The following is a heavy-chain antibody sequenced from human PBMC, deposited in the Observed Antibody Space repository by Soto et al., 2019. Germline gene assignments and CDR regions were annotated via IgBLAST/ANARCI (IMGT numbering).Heavy chain of an antibody. CDR3: ARDPAYDFWSGYYLYYYGMDV. CDR1: GYTFTSYG. CDR2: ISAYNGNT. J-gene: IGHJ6*02. Sequence: ASVKVSCKASGYTFTSYGISWVRQAPGQGLEWMGWISAYNGNTNYAQKLQGRVTMTTDTSTSTAYMELRSLRSDDTAVYYCARDPAYDFWSGYYLYYYGMDVWGQGTTVTVSS. D-gene: IGHD3-3*01. V-gene: IGHV1-18*01.